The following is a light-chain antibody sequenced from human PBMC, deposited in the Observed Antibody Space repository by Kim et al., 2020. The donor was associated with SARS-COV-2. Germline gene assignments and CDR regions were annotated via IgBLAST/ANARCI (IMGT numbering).Light chain of an antibody. Sequence: PGETPTPACRASQSVGRNLAWYQQKPGQAPRLVIYGASTRATGVPARFSGSGYGTEFTLTISSLQSEDFAVYYCQQYNNWPPLTFGPGTRVDIK. V-gene: IGKV3-15*01. CDR2: GAS. CDR1: QSVGRN. CDR3: QQYNNWPPLT. J-gene: IGKJ3*01.